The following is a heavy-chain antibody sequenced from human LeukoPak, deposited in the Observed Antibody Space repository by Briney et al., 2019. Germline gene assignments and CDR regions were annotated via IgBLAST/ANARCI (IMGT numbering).Heavy chain of an antibody. Sequence: PGGSLRLSCAASGFTFSSYAMHWVRQAPGKGLEWVAVISYDGSNKYYADSVKGRFTISRDNSKNTLYLQMNSLRAEDTAVYYCARDSYYYYDSSGYSPYYFDYWGQGTLVTVSS. CDR1: GFTFSSYA. V-gene: IGHV3-30*04. CDR3: ARDSYYYYDSSGYSPYYFDY. J-gene: IGHJ4*02. D-gene: IGHD3-22*01. CDR2: ISYDGSNK.